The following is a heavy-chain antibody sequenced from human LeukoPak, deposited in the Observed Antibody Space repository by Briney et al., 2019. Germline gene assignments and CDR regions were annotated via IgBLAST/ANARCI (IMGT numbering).Heavy chain of an antibody. D-gene: IGHD5-24*01. CDR1: GFTFSSYA. V-gene: IGHV3-23*01. CDR3: AKVLQYYYYGMDV. J-gene: IGHJ6*02. Sequence: RPGGSLRLSCAASGFTFSSYAMSWIRQAPGKGLEWVSAISNSGGSTYYADSVKGRFTISRNNSKTTLYLQMNSLRAEDTAVYYCAKVLQYYYYGMDVWGQGTTVTVSS. CDR2: ISNSGGST.